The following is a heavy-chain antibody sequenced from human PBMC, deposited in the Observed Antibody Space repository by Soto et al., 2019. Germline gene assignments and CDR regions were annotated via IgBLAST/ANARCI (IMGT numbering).Heavy chain of an antibody. CDR3: AKGVTTIVATGSWFDH. J-gene: IGHJ5*02. Sequence: GGSLRLSCAVSGFTFNSYAMNWVRQAPGKGLEWVSSISGSGHTTYYADAVKGRFTISRDNSKNTLFLQMNSLRSEDTAVYYCAKGVTTIVATGSWFDHWGQGTLVTVSS. CDR2: ISGSGHTT. CDR1: GFTFNSYA. V-gene: IGHV3-23*01. D-gene: IGHD5-12*01.